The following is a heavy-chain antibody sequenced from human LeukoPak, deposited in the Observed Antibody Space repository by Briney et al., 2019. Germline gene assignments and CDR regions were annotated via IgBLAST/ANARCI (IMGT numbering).Heavy chain of an antibody. D-gene: IGHD5-18*01. J-gene: IGHJ6*03. Sequence: PGGSLRLSCAASGFTFSSYAMHWVRQAPGKGLEWVAVISYDGSNKYYADSVKGRFTISRDNSKNTLYLQMNSLRAEDTAVYYCARDRRGYSYGCYCYYYYMDVWGKGTTVTVSS. CDR1: GFTFSSYA. V-gene: IGHV3-30*04. CDR2: ISYDGSNK. CDR3: ARDRRGYSYGCYCYYYYMDV.